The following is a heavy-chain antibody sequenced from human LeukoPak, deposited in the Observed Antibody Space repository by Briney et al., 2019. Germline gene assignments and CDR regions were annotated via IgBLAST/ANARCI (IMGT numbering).Heavy chain of an antibody. CDR1: GFTFSDYY. J-gene: IGHJ4*01. CDR3: ATFPLGYCSYGSCGGNY. CDR2: ISSTGSYT. Sequence: PGGSLRLSCAASGFTFSDYYMTWIRQAPGKGLEWVSYISSTGSYTGYLESVKGRFTISRDTAKNSLYLQMNSLRVEDTAVYFCATFPLGYCSYGSCGGNYRGHGTLVTVSS. D-gene: IGHD2-15*01. V-gene: IGHV3-11*03.